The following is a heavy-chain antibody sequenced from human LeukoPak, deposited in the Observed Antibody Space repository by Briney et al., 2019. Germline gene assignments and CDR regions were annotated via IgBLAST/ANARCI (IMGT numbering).Heavy chain of an antibody. V-gene: IGHV3-66*01. J-gene: IGHJ4*02. CDR1: GFTFSDYS. D-gene: IGHD5-24*01. Sequence: PGGSLRLSCAASGFTFSDYSMSWVRQAPGKGLEWVSVIYSGGSTYYADSVKGRFAISRDNSKNTLYLQMNSLRAEDTAVYYCARDFMATITDYWGQGTLVTVSS. CDR3: ARDFMATITDY. CDR2: IYSGGST.